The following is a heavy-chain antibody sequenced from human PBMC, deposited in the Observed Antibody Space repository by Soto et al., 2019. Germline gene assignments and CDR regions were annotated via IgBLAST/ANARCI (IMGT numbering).Heavy chain of an antibody. V-gene: IGHV1-69*06. CDR2: IIPIFGTA. J-gene: IGHJ6*02. Sequence: GASVKVSCKASGGTFSSYAISWVRQAPGQGLEWTGGIIPIFGTANYAQKFQGRVTITADKSTSTAYMELSSLRSEDTAVYYCARDYYDSSGYYYYYYGMDVWGQGTTVTVSS. CDR1: GGTFSSYA. D-gene: IGHD3-22*01. CDR3: ARDYYDSSGYYYYYYGMDV.